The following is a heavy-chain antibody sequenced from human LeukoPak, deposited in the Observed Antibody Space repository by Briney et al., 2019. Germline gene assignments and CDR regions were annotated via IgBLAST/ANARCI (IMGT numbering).Heavy chain of an antibody. Sequence: ASVKVSCKASGYTFTSYDINWVRQATGQGLEWMGWMNPNSGNTGYAQKFQGRVTITADESTSTAYMELSSLRSEDTAVYYCASGFVVVPAAMLSYWGQGTLVTVSS. CDR1: GYTFTSYD. CDR2: MNPNSGNT. V-gene: IGHV1-8*01. D-gene: IGHD2-2*01. CDR3: ASGFVVVPAAMLSY. J-gene: IGHJ4*02.